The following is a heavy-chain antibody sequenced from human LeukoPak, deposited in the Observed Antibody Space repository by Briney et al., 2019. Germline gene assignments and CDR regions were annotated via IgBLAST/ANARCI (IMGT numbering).Heavy chain of an antibody. V-gene: IGHV4-39*07. CDR3: ARGVRRQLAARHFDY. Sequence: SETLSLTCTVSGGSISSSSYYWGWICQPPGKGLEWIGEINHSGSTNYNPSLKSRVTISVDTSKNQFSLRLSSVTAADTAVYYCARGVRRQLAARHFDYWGQGTLVTVSS. J-gene: IGHJ4*02. CDR1: GGSISSSSYY. CDR2: INHSGST. D-gene: IGHD6-6*01.